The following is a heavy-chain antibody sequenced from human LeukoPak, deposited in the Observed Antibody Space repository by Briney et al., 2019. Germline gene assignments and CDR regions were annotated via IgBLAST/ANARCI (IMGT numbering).Heavy chain of an antibody. J-gene: IGHJ4*02. D-gene: IGHD3-10*01. CDR3: ASSRGFDY. CDR1: GFSFSSHT. V-gene: IGHV3-21*01. CDR2: ISSNSRNI. Sequence: PGGSLRLPCAASGFSFSSHTMSWVRQAPGKGLEWVSSISSNSRNIYYADSVKGRFTISRDNAKNSLYLQMNSLRAEDTAVYFCASSRGFDYWGQGTLVTVSS.